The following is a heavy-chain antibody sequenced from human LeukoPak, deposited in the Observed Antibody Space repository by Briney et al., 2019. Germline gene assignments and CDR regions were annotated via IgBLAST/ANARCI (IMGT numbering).Heavy chain of an antibody. CDR1: GGSFSGYY. J-gene: IGHJ6*03. CDR3: ARLHYGGNYGYYYYYMDV. V-gene: IGHV4-34*01. D-gene: IGHD4-23*01. CDR2: INHSGST. Sequence: SETLSLTCAVYGGSFSGYYWSWIRQPPGKGLEWIGEINHSGSTNYNPSLRSRVTISVDTSKNQFSLKLSSVTAADTAVYYCARLHYGGNYGYYYYYMDVWGKGTTVTISS.